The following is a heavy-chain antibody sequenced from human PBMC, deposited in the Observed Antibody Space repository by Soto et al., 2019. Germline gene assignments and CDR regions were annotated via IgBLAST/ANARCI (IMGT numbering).Heavy chain of an antibody. D-gene: IGHD2-2*01. CDR1: GGSVSSGIYY. CDR3: AVGPSTNPGYYYYGMDV. V-gene: IGHV4-61*01. J-gene: IGHJ6*02. Sequence: SETLSLTCTVSGGSVSSGIYYWSWIRQPPGKGLEWIGYIYYSGSTNYNPSLKSRVTISVDTSKNQFSLKLSSVTAADTAVYYCAVGPSTNPGYYYYGMDVWGQGTTVTVSS. CDR2: IYYSGST.